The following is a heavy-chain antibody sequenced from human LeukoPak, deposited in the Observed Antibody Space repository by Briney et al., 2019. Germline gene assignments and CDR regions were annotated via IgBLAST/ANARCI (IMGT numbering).Heavy chain of an antibody. Sequence: GGSLRLSCAASGFTFSDYAMSWVRQAPGKGLEWVSGISASGGGTYYADSVKGRFTISRDNSKNTLYLQMNSLRAEDTALYYCARDSPDYGGKGFDYWGQGTLVTVSS. J-gene: IGHJ4*02. CDR2: ISASGGGT. CDR1: GFTFSDYA. CDR3: ARDSPDYGGKGFDY. D-gene: IGHD4-23*01. V-gene: IGHV3-23*01.